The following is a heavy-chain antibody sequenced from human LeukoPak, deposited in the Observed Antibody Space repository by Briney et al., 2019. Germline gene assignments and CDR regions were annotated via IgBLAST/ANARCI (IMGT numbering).Heavy chain of an antibody. CDR2: ISGSGDRT. J-gene: IGHJ4*02. CDR3: AREIPYSSSWPLFYLDH. D-gene: IGHD6-13*01. V-gene: IGHV3-23*01. CDR1: GFTFSSYA. Sequence: GGSLRLSCAASGFTFSSYAMSWVRQAPGKGLEWVSAISGSGDRTYYADSVKGRFTISRDNSKSTLYLQMNSLRAEDTAVYYCAREIPYSSSWPLFYLDHWGQGTLVTVSS.